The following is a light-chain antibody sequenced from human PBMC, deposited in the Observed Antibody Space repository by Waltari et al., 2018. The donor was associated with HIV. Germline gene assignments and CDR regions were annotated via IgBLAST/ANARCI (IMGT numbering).Light chain of an antibody. CDR1: TIGSKS. J-gene: IGLJ3*02. V-gene: IGLV3-21*02. Sequence: SYVLTQPPSVSVAPGQTARITFVGNTIGSKSVHWYQQKPGQAPVLVVYDDTDRPSGIPERFSGSKSGNTATLSVSRVEAGDEADYYCQVWDSSSDHPVFGGGTQLTVL. CDR2: DDT. CDR3: QVWDSSSDHPV.